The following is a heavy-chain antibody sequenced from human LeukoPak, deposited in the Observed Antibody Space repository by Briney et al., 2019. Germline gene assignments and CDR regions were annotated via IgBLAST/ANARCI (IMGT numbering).Heavy chain of an antibody. Sequence: SETLSLTCTISGDSTSSDRYYGGWVRQPPGKGLEWIGNIYYNGSTYYNPSLKSRVTMSVDTSKNQFFLKLNSVTAADTAVYYCARGRPYTGGYHLDYWGQGTLVTVSP. J-gene: IGHJ4*02. CDR2: IYYNGST. CDR3: ARGRPYTGGYHLDY. D-gene: IGHD1-26*01. V-gene: IGHV4-39*01. CDR1: GDSTSSDRYY.